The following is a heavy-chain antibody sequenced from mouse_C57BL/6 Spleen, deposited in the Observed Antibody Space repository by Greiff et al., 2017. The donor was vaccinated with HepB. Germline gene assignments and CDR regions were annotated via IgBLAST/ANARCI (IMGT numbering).Heavy chain of an antibody. J-gene: IGHJ4*01. CDR1: GFTFSSYG. V-gene: IGHV5-6*01. Sequence: EVMLVESGGDLVKPGGSLKLSCAASGFTFSSYGMSWVRQTPDKRLEWVATISSGGSYTYYPDSVKGRFTISRDNAKHTLYLQMSSLKSEDSAMYYCAKHCRRGYDGNYYAMDYWGQGTSVTVSS. CDR3: AKHCRRGYDGNYYAMDY. CDR2: ISSGGSYT. D-gene: IGHD2-2*01.